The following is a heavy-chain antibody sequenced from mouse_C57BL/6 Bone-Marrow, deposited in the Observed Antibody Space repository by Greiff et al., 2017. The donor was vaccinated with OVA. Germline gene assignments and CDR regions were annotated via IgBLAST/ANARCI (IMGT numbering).Heavy chain of an antibody. Sequence: QVQLQQPGAELVRPGTSVKLSCKASGYTFTSYWMHWVKQRPGQGLEWIGVIDPSDSYTNYTQKFKGKATLTVDTSSSTAYMQLSSLTSEDSAVYYCAREGFDYWGQGTTLTVSS. CDR2: IDPSDSYT. CDR3: AREGFDY. CDR1: GYTFTSYW. J-gene: IGHJ2*01. V-gene: IGHV1-59*01.